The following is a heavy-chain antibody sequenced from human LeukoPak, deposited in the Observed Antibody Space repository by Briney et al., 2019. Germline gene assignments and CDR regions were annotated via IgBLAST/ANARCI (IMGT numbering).Heavy chain of an antibody. J-gene: IGHJ4*02. CDR3: ARGQSVGWELGVCDY. V-gene: IGHV3-30*02. D-gene: IGHD3-10*01. CDR1: GFAFGGYA. Sequence: PGGSLRLSCAASGFAFGGYAMDWVRQAPGKGLEWVALIRYDASDEYYADSVKGRFTVSRDNSRNILYLQMNSLRVEDTSVYYCARGQSVGWELGVCDYWGPGTLVAVSS. CDR2: IRYDASDE.